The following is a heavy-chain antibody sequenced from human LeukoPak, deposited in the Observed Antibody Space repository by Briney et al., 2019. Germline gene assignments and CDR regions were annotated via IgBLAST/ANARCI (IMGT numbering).Heavy chain of an antibody. J-gene: IGHJ2*01. V-gene: IGHV4-59*08. Sequence: SETLSLTCTISGGSISTYYWSWLRQPPGKGLEWIGYIYYTGNTNYNPSLKSRVTMSVDTSKNHFSLKLNSVTAADTAVYYCARRPSGRMDWYLDLWGRGTLVTVSS. CDR2: IYYTGNT. D-gene: IGHD2-15*01. CDR3: ARRPSGRMDWYLDL. CDR1: GGSISTYY.